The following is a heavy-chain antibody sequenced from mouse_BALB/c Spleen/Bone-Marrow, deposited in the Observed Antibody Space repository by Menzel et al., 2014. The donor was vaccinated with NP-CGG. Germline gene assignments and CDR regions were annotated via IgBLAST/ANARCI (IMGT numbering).Heavy chain of an antibody. CDR1: GVDFSRYW. V-gene: IGHV4-1*02. CDR2: INPDSSTI. J-gene: IGHJ2*01. CDR3: ARQGYYGSSDY. Sequence: GVDFSRYWMSWVRQAPGKGLEWIGEINPDSSTINYTPSLKDKFIISRDNAKNTLYLQMSKVRSEDTALYYCARQGYYGSSDYWGQGTTLTVSS. D-gene: IGHD1-1*01.